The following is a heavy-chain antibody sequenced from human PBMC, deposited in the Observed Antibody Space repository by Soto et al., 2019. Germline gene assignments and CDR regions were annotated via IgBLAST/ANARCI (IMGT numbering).Heavy chain of an antibody. Sequence: SETLSLTCAVSGGSISSSNWWSWVRQPPGKGLEWIGEIYHSGSTNYNPSLKSRVTMSVDKSKKQFTLQLTSVTAADTAVYYCARGASTERYFSPSGGAWFDPWGQGTLVTVSS. CDR1: GGSISSSNW. CDR2: IYHSGST. D-gene: IGHD3-9*01. J-gene: IGHJ5*02. CDR3: ARGASTERYFSPSGGAWFDP. V-gene: IGHV4-4*02.